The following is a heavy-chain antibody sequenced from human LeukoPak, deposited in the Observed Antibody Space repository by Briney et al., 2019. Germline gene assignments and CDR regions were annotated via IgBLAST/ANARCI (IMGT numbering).Heavy chain of an antibody. D-gene: IGHD3-22*01. CDR2: INPNSGGT. Sequence: ASVKVSCKASGYTFTGYYMHWVRQAPGQALEWMGWINPNSGGTNYAQKFQGRVTMTRDTSISTAYMELSRLRSDDTAVYYCARDYDSSGKSFDYWGQGTLVTVSS. CDR1: GYTFTGYY. CDR3: ARDYDSSGKSFDY. J-gene: IGHJ4*02. V-gene: IGHV1-2*02.